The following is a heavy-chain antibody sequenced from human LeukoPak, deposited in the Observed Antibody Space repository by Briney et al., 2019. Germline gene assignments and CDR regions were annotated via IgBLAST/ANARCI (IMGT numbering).Heavy chain of an antibody. CDR3: ARGGNSANFDY. J-gene: IGHJ4*02. V-gene: IGHV1-2*02. CDR2: INPNSGGT. Sequence: ASVKVSCKASGYTFTNHYMHWVRPAPGQGLEWMGWINPNSGGTNYAQKFQGRVTMTRDTSISTAYMELSRLRSEDTAVYYCARGGNSANFDYWGQGTLVTVSS. CDR1: GYTFTNHY. D-gene: IGHD1-7*01.